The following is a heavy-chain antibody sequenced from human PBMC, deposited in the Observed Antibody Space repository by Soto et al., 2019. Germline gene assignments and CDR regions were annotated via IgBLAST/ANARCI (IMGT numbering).Heavy chain of an antibody. CDR2: IYYSGST. Sequence: PSETLSLTCTVSVGSISSGDYYWSWIRQPPGKGLEWIGYIYYSGSTYYNPSLKSRVTISVDTSKNQFSLKLSSVTAADTAVYYCARFGDRYYFDYWGQGTLVTVSS. J-gene: IGHJ4*02. D-gene: IGHD4-17*01. CDR3: ARFGDRYYFDY. V-gene: IGHV4-30-4*01. CDR1: VGSISSGDYY.